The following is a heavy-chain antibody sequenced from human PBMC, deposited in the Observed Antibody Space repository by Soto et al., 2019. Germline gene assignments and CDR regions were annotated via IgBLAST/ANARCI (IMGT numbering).Heavy chain of an antibody. CDR3: APHVYCSGGSCHYDAFDI. J-gene: IGHJ3*02. D-gene: IGHD2-15*01. CDR1: GFIFGNYM. V-gene: IGHV3-23*01. Sequence: EVQLLESGGGLVQPGESLRLSCAVSGFIFGNYMMTWVRQAPGKGLEWVSTIRDSGDSTYYADSVKGRFTISRDNFKNTLHLQMDSLGAEDSAVYYCAPHVYCSGGSCHYDAFDIRGQGAMVTVSS. CDR2: IRDSGDST.